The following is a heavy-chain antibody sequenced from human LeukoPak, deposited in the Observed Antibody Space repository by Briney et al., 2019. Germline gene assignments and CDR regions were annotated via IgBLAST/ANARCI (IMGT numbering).Heavy chain of an antibody. CDR3: ARDLENYYGSGDHAFDI. Sequence: GGSLRLSCAASGFDLSTYWMSWVRQAPGKGLEWVANIKYDGREKYFVGSVKGRFTISRDNAENSLYLQMNSLRAEDTAVYYCARDLENYYGSGDHAFDIWGQGTMVTVSS. D-gene: IGHD3-10*01. V-gene: IGHV3-7*01. J-gene: IGHJ3*02. CDR2: IKYDGREK. CDR1: GFDLSTYW.